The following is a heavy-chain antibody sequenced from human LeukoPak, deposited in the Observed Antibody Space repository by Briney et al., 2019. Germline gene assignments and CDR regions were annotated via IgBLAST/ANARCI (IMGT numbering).Heavy chain of an antibody. D-gene: IGHD6-19*01. CDR2: ISYDGSNK. J-gene: IGHJ6*02. CDR1: GFTFSGYA. V-gene: IGHV3-30-3*01. CDR3: ARVAVAGGYHYYGMDV. Sequence: PGRSLRLSCAASGFTFSGYAIHWVRQAPGKGLEWVAVISYDGSNKFYADSVKGRFTISRDTSMKTLYLQMNSLRAGDTAVYYCARVAVAGGYHYYGMDVWGQGTTVTVSS.